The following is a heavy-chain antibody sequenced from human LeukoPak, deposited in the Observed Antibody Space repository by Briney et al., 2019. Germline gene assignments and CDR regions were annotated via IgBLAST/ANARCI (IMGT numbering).Heavy chain of an antibody. D-gene: IGHD4-17*01. CDR3: AKVGGGDYMGGDFDY. V-gene: IGHV3-11*05. CDR2: ISDSSIYT. J-gene: IGHJ4*02. Sequence: GGSLRLSCAASGFTFSDYYMSWIRQAPGKGLEWVSYISDSSIYTYYTDSVKGRFTISRDNSKNTLYLQMNSLRAEDTAIYYCAKVGGGDYMGGDFDYWGQGTLVTVSS. CDR1: GFTFSDYY.